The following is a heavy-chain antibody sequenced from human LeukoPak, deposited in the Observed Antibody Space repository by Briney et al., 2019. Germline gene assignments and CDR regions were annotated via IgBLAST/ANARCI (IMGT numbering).Heavy chain of an antibody. Sequence: GGSLRLSCVGSGFTFSNAWMSWVRQAPGKGLEWVARVKSKANGGTIDYAAPVKGRFTISRDNSKNTLYLQMNSLRAEDTAVYYCARGMSGYYGMDVWGQGTTVTVSS. J-gene: IGHJ6*02. CDR1: GFTFSNAW. V-gene: IGHV3-15*01. CDR3: ARGMSGYYGMDV. CDR2: VKSKANGGTI.